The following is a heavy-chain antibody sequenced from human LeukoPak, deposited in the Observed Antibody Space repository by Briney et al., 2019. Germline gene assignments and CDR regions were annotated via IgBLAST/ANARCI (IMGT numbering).Heavy chain of an antibody. CDR1: GYTLTELS. D-gene: IGHD3-10*01. J-gene: IGHJ4*02. V-gene: IGHV1-24*01. CDR3: ATTADYYGSGSYSGYFDY. Sequence: ASVKVSCKVSGYTLTELSMHWVRQAPGKGLEWMGGFDPGDGETIYAQKFQGRVAMTEDTSTDTAYMELSSLRSEDTAVYYCATTADYYGSGSYSGYFDYWGQGTLVTVSS. CDR2: FDPGDGET.